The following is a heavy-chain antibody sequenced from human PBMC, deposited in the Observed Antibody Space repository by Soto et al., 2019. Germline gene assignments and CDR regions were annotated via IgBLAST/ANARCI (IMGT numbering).Heavy chain of an antibody. Sequence: GGSLRLSCAASGFTFSSYWMSWVRQAPGKGLEWVANIKQDGSEKYYVDSVKGRFTISRDNAKNSLYLQMNSLRAEDTDVYYCARDLDGSGSYTDYWGQGTLVTVSS. J-gene: IGHJ4*02. CDR1: GFTFSSYW. CDR3: ARDLDGSGSYTDY. CDR2: IKQDGSEK. V-gene: IGHV3-7*01. D-gene: IGHD3-10*01.